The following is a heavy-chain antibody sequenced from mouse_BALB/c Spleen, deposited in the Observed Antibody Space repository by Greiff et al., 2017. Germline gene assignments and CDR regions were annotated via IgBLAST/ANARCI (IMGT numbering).Heavy chain of an antibody. D-gene: IGHD4-1*01. CDR1: GYTFTSYT. CDR3: ARDWEGSFDY. V-gene: IGHV1-4*01. J-gene: IGHJ2*01. CDR2: INPSSGYT. Sequence: QVQLKESGAELARPGASVKMSCKASGYTFTSYTMHWVKQRPGQGLEWIGYINPSSGYTNYNQKFKDKATLTADKSSSTAYIQLSSLTSEDSAVYYCARDWEGSFDYWGQGTTLTVSS.